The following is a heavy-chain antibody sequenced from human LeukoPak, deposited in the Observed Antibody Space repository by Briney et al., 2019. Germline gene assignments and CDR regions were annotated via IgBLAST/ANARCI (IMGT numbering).Heavy chain of an antibody. Sequence: GGSLRLSCEASGFIFSIYGMHWVRQAPGKGLEWVTFIRYDGINEYYADSVKGRFTISRDNSKNTLYLQMNSLRPEDTAVYYCAKDQYYEQYYFDYWGRGILVTVSS. CDR1: GFIFSIYG. V-gene: IGHV3-30*02. J-gene: IGHJ4*02. CDR3: AKDQYYEQYYFDY. D-gene: IGHD3-3*01. CDR2: IRYDGINE.